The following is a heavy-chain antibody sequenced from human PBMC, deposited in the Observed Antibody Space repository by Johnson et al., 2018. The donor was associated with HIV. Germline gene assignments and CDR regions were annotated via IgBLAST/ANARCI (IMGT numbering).Heavy chain of an antibody. V-gene: IGHV3-48*04. CDR1: GFTVSSNY. J-gene: IGHJ3*02. CDR3: AREPRLLTDAFDI. Sequence: VQLVESGGGLVQPGGSLRLSCAASGFTVSSNYMSWVRQAPGKGLEWVSVISWNSGSIDYADSVRGRFTISRDNAKNSLYLQMNSLRAEDTALYYCAREPRLLTDAFDIWGQGTMVTVSS. D-gene: IGHD5-18*01. CDR2: ISWNSGSI.